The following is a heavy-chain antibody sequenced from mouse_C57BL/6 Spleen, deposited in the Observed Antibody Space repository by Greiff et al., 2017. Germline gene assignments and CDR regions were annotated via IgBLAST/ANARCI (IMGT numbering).Heavy chain of an antibody. CDR2: IYPGDGDT. CDR1: GYAFSSYW. D-gene: IGHD1-1*01. V-gene: IGHV1-80*01. J-gene: IGHJ2*01. CDR3: ARGGNSRAFDY. Sequence: QVQLQQSGAELVKPGASVKISCKASGYAFSSYWMNWVKQRPGKGLEWIGQIYPGDGDTKYNGKFKGKATLTADKSSSTAYMQLSSLTSEDSAVYFCARGGNSRAFDYWGKGTTLTVSS.